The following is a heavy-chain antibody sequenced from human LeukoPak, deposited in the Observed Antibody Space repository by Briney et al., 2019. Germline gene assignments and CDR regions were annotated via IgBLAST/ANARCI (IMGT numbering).Heavy chain of an antibody. Sequence: SVKVSCKASGGTFSSYAISWVRQAPGQGLEWMERIIPIFGTANYAQKLQGRVTITTDESTSTAYMELSSLRSEDTAVYYCARDPYYYDSSGAGYYYYMDVWGKGTTVTVSS. J-gene: IGHJ6*03. CDR1: GGTFSSYA. V-gene: IGHV1-69*05. CDR3: ARDPYYYDSSGAGYYYYMDV. CDR2: IIPIFGTA. D-gene: IGHD3-22*01.